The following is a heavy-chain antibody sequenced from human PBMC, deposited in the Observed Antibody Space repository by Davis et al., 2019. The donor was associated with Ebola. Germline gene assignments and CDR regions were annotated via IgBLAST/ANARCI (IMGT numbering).Heavy chain of an antibody. CDR2: ISGSDGNT. Sequence: GGSLRLSCAASGFTFSSYAMSWVRQAPGKGLEWVSGISGSDGNTYYADSVKGRLTISRDSSKNMLLLQMNSLRAEDTAVYYCAKGSGSSGFRPLDVWGQGTTVTVSS. CDR3: AKGSGSSGFRPLDV. CDR1: GFTFSSYA. V-gene: IGHV3-23*01. J-gene: IGHJ6*02. D-gene: IGHD3-22*01.